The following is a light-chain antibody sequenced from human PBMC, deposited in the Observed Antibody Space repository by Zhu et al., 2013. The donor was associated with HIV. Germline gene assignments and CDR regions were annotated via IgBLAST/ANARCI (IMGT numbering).Light chain of an antibody. CDR1: QSISSW. CDR2: TAS. V-gene: IGKV1-39*01. Sequence: DIQMTQSPSTLSASVGDRVTITCRASQSISSWLAWYQQKPGKAPKLLIHTASNLQSGVPSRFSGSGSGTDFTLIISSLQPEDFATYHCQQSYSAPFTFGPGTKVDIK. J-gene: IGKJ3*01. CDR3: QQSYSAPFT.